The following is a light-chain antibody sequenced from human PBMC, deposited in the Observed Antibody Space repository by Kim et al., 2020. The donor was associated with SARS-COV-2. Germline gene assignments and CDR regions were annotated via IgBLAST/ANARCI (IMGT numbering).Light chain of an antibody. Sequence: EILLTQSPATLSLSPGERANLSCRASQSVSSYLAWYQQKPGQAPRLLIYDASNRATGIPARFSGSGSGTDFTLTISSLEPEDFAVYYCQQRSNWLITFGQGTRLEIK. CDR1: QSVSSY. CDR3: QQRSNWLIT. J-gene: IGKJ5*01. CDR2: DAS. V-gene: IGKV3-11*01.